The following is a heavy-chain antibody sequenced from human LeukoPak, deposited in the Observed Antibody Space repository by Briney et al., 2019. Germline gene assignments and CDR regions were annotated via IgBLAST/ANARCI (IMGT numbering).Heavy chain of an antibody. D-gene: IGHD2-15*01. J-gene: IGHJ4*02. V-gene: IGHV3-53*01. Sequence: GGSLRLSCAASGFTVSSNYMSWVRQAPGKGLEWVSVIYSGGSTYYADSVKGRFTISRDNSKNTLYLQMNSLRAEDTAVYYCARDPGPVGYCSGGSCYGYWDQGTLVTVSS. CDR1: GFTVSSNY. CDR3: ARDPGPVGYCSGGSCYGY. CDR2: IYSGGST.